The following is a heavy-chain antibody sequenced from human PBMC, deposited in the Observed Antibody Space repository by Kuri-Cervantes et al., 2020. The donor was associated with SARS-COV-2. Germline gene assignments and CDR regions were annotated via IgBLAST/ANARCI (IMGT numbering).Heavy chain of an antibody. CDR1: GFTFSSYS. J-gene: IGHJ4*02. CDR2: ISSSSSYI. Sequence: LTCAASGFTFSSYSMNWVRQAPGKGLEWVSSISSSSSYIYYADSVKGRFTISRDNAKNSLYLQMNSLRAEDTAVYYCARAPRGIGSGWIYYFDYWGQGTLVTVSS. D-gene: IGHD6-19*01. V-gene: IGHV3-21*01. CDR3: ARAPRGIGSGWIYYFDY.